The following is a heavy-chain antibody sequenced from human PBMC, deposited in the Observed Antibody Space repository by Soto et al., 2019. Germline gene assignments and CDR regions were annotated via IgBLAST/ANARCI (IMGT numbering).Heavy chain of an antibody. CDR1: GGSISSSSYY. CDR3: ARDTGLLFDY. J-gene: IGHJ4*02. CDR2: IYYSGST. V-gene: IGHV4-39*02. Sequence: SETLSLTCTVSGGSISSSSYYWGWIRQPPGKGLEWIGSIYYSGSTYYNPSLKSRVTISVDTSKNQFSLKLSSVTAADTAVYYCARDTGLLFDYWGQGTLVTVSS. D-gene: IGHD2-8*02.